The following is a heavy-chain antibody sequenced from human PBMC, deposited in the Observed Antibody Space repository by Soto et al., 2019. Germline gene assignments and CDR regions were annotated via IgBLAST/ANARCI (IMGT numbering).Heavy chain of an antibody. CDR3: TIGPRPISTGTGAY. V-gene: IGHV3-74*01. CDR2: IYNDGTYS. D-gene: IGHD3-10*01. CDR1: GFIFKMYW. Sequence: EVQLVESGGGLVPPGGSVRLSCAASGFIFKMYWMHWVRQSPGKGLVWISRIYNDGTYSDYADSVRGRFTISRDNVNDTLYLQMNNLRAEDSGLYYCTIGPRPISTGTGAYWGQGTQVTVSS. J-gene: IGHJ4*02.